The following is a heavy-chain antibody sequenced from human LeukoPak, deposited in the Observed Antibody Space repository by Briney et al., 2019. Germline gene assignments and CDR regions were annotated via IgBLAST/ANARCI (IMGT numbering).Heavy chain of an antibody. CDR1: GFTFSSYA. CDR3: ASEDYIGNLNAFEI. V-gene: IGHV3-30-3*01. J-gene: IGHJ3*02. CDR2: ISYDGSNK. D-gene: IGHD4-23*01. Sequence: GRSLRLSCAASGFTFSSYAMNWVRQAPDKGLEWVAVISYDGSNKYYADSVKGRFTISRDNSKNTLYLQMNSLSTEDTAVYYCASEDYIGNLNAFEIWGQGTMVVVSS.